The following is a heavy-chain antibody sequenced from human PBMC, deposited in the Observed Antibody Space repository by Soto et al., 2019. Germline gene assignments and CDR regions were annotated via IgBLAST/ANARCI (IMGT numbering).Heavy chain of an antibody. CDR2: INSDGSST. Sequence: EVQLVESGGGLVQPGGSLRLSCAASGFTFSSYWMHWVRQAPGKGLVWVSRINSDGSSTSYADSVKGRFTISRDNAKNRLYLQMNSLRADDTAVYYCARDPYYCSSTSCPIDYWGQRTLVTVSS. CDR3: ARDPYYCSSTSCPIDY. CDR1: GFTFSSYW. D-gene: IGHD2-2*01. V-gene: IGHV3-74*01. J-gene: IGHJ4*02.